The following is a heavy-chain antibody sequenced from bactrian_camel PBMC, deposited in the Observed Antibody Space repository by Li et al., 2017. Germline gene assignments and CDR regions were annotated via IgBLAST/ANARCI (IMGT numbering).Heavy chain of an antibody. CDR1: VYTDSRYC. D-gene: IGHD1*01. Sequence: HVQLVESGGGSVQAGGSLRLSCAVSVYTDSRYCMGWFRQAPGKEREGVAVIDNDGSTKYADSVKDRFTASEDKDKNTFDLQMVSLKPEDTAPYYCAAGHRYCGGFVSQQVVFRANEYKHWGQGTQVTVS. CDR2: IDNDGST. CDR3: AAGHRYCGGFVSQQVVFRANEYKH. V-gene: IGHV3S53*01. J-gene: IGHJ4*01.